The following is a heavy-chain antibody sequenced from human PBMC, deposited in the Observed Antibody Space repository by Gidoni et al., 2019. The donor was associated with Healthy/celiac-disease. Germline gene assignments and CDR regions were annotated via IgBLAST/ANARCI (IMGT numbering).Heavy chain of an antibody. CDR3: ARVYPGSNDAFDI. CDR1: GGSISSYY. CDR2: IYYSGST. V-gene: IGHV4-59*01. Sequence: QVQLQESGPGLVKPSETLSLTCTVPGGSISSYYWSWIRQPPGKGLEWIGYIYYSGSTNYNPSLKSRVTISVDTSKNQFSLKLSSVTAADTAVYYCARVYPGSNDAFDIWGQGTMVTVSS. D-gene: IGHD3-16*02. J-gene: IGHJ3*02.